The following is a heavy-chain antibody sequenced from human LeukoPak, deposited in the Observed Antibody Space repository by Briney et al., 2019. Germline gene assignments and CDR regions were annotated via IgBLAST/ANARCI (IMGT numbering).Heavy chain of an antibody. CDR1: GYTFTSYY. J-gene: IGHJ5*02. CDR2: INPTGGNT. Sequence: ASVKVSCKASGYTFTSYYMHWVRQAPGQGLEWMGLINPTGGNTGYAQKFQGRVAITRNTSINTAYMELSSLRSEDTAVYYCARMNYYDGSAYLNWFDPWGQGTLVTVTS. V-gene: IGHV1-46*01. CDR3: ARMNYYDGSAYLNWFDP. D-gene: IGHD3-22*01.